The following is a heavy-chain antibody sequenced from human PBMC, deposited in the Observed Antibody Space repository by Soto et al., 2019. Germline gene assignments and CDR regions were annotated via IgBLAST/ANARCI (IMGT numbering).Heavy chain of an antibody. CDR1: GGSFSCYY. CDR2: INHSGST. Sequence: PSETLSLTCAVYGGSFSCYYWSWIRQPPGKGLEWIGEINHSGSTNYNPSLKSRVTISVDTSKNQFSLKLSSVTTADTAVYYCARGGYCTNGVCSPYYYYYYGMDVWGQGTTVTVSS. J-gene: IGHJ6*02. CDR3: ARGGYCTNGVCSPYYYYYYGMDV. V-gene: IGHV4-34*01. D-gene: IGHD2-8*01.